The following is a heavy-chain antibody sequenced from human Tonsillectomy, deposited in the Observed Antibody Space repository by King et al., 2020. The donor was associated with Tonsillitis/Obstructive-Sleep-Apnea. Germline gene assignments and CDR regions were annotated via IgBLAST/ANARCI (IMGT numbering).Heavy chain of an antibody. J-gene: IGHJ6*03. V-gene: IGHV2-5*02. Sequence: TLQESGPTLVKPTQTLTLTCTFSGFSLSTSGVGVGWIRQPPGKALEWLALIYWDDDKRYSPSLKSRLTITKDTYKNQVVLTMTNMDPVDTATYYCAHRYGSYGTIVYYYYYYMDVWGTGGTVTVSS. CDR3: AHRYGSYGTIVYYYYYYMDV. D-gene: IGHD2-15*01. CDR1: GFSLSTSGVG. CDR2: IYWDDDK.